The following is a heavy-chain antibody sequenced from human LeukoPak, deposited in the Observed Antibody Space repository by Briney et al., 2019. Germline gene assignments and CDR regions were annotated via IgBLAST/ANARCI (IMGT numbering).Heavy chain of an antibody. V-gene: IGHV3-64*01. Sequence: PGGTLRLSCAASGFTFSNYAMHWVRQAPGKGLEYVSAISSNGDSTYYANSVKGRFTISRDNSKSTMYLQMGSLRAEDMAVYFCARVSDGDAFDPWGQGTLVTVSS. D-gene: IGHD4-17*01. J-gene: IGHJ5*02. CDR1: GFTFSNYA. CDR2: ISSNGDST. CDR3: ARVSDGDAFDP.